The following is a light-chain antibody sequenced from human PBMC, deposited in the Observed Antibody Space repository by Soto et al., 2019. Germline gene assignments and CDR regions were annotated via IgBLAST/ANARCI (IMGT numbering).Light chain of an antibody. CDR2: EVS. Sequence: QSPLTQPASVSASPGQSITISCTGTSSDVGGYNYVSWYQQHPGKAPKLMIYEVSNRPSGVSNRFSGSKSGNTASLTISGLQAEDEADYYCSSYTSSSTLVFGTGTKVTAL. CDR1: SSDVGGYNY. J-gene: IGLJ1*01. V-gene: IGLV2-14*01. CDR3: SSYTSSSTLV.